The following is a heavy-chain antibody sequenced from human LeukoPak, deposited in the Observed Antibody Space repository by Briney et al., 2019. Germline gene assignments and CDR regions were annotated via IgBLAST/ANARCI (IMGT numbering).Heavy chain of an antibody. J-gene: IGHJ4*02. CDR2: INPNSGGT. Sequence: ASVKVSCKASGYTFTGYYMHWVRQAPGQGLEWMGWINPNSGGTNYAQKFQGGVTMTRDTSISTAYMELSRLRSDDTAVHYCARDLPRGGWYNWGQGTLVTVSS. CDR1: GYTFTGYY. V-gene: IGHV1-2*02. CDR3: ARDLPRGGWYN. D-gene: IGHD6-19*01.